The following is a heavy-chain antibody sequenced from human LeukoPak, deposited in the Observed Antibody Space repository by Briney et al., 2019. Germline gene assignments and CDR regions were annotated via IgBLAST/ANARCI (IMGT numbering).Heavy chain of an antibody. Sequence: SETLSLTCSVSGGSISSSSSYWGWIRQPPGKGREWIGNIYYSGSTYYNPSLKSRVTISVDTSKKQLSLRLSSVTAADTAVYYCAKEAPTDYAFDIWGQGTMVTVS. CDR2: IYYSGST. D-gene: IGHD3/OR15-3a*01. CDR1: GGSISSSSSY. CDR3: AKEAPTDYAFDI. J-gene: IGHJ3*02. V-gene: IGHV4-39*07.